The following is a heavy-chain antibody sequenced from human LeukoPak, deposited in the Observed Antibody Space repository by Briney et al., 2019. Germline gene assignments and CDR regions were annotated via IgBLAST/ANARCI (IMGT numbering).Heavy chain of an antibody. V-gene: IGHV4-59*11. Sequence: SETRSLTCTVSGGSISSHYWGWIRQSPGKERKYIANINSSRPAYAHPSLKTRPTLSIATSKNQSSLKPRSVTAADTAVYYCARDIDAVGAPLYFDYWGRGPLVTVP. J-gene: IGHJ4*01. D-gene: IGHD1-26*01. CDR2: INSSRPA. CDR3: ARDIDAVGAPLYFDY. CDR1: GGSISSHY.